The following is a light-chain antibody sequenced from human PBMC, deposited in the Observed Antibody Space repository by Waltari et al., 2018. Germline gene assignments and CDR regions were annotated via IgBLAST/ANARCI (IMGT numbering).Light chain of an antibody. V-gene: IGKV3-20*01. J-gene: IGKJ2*01. CDR2: RAS. CDR3: QLYGSSPPHT. Sequence: EIVLTQSPDTLSLSPGERATLSCRASQSVSSSYLAWYQKKPGQAPRLLIYRASSRATGIPDRFSGSVSGTDFTLTISRLEPEDFAVYYCQLYGSSPPHTFGQGTKLEIK. CDR1: QSVSSSY.